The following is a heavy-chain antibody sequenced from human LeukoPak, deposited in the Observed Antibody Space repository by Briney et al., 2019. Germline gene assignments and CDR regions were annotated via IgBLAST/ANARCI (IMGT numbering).Heavy chain of an antibody. V-gene: IGHV3-33*06. J-gene: IGHJ4*02. Sequence: GGSLRLSCAASGFTFSSYGMHWVRQAPGKGLEWVAVIWYDGSNKYYADSVKGRFTISRDNSKNTLYLQMNSLRAEDTAVYYCAKSRTATPFDYWGQGTLVTVSS. D-gene: IGHD2-15*01. CDR2: IWYDGSNK. CDR1: GFTFSSYG. CDR3: AKSRTATPFDY.